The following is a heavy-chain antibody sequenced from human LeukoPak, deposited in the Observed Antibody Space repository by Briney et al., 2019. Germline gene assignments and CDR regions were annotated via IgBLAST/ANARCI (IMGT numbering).Heavy chain of an antibody. CDR3: GKDKVGGGGYNDY. CDR1: GFIFSDYY. V-gene: IGHV3-11*01. J-gene: IGHJ4*02. Sequence: GGSLRLSCAASGFIFSDYYMSWIRQAPGKGLVWISYTSTTGTTIYYADSVKGRFTISRDNAKNSLYLQMNSLTAEDTAVYYCGKDKVGGGGYNDYWGQGILVTVSS. D-gene: IGHD1-14*01. CDR2: TSTTGTTI.